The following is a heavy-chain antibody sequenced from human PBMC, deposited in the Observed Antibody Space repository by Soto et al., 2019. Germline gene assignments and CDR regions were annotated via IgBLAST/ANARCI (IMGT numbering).Heavy chain of an antibody. CDR2: IYYSGST. D-gene: IGHD6-13*01. CDR1: GGSISSSSYY. CDR3: ASLPRRGYSSSWYL. V-gene: IGHV4-39*01. J-gene: IGHJ4*02. Sequence: SETLSLTCTVSGGSISSSSYYWGWIRQPPGKGLEWIGSIYYSGSTYSNPSLKSRVTISVDTSKNQFSLKLSSVTAADTAVYYCASLPRRGYSSSWYLWGQGTLVTVSS.